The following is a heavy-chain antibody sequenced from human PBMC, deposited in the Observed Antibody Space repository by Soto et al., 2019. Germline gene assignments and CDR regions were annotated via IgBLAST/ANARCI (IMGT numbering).Heavy chain of an antibody. CDR3: VRSGDDYGSYIDY. CDR2: INHRGNS. Sequence: KPSETLSLTCDVSGYSISSGYYWAWVRQPPGKGMGWIGSINHRGNSYYNPSLKSRVTISVDTSKNQGSLKVSSVTAADTAVYYCVRSGDDYGSYIDYWGQGTLVTVSS. CDR1: GYSISSGYY. D-gene: IGHD4-17*01. V-gene: IGHV4-38-2*01. J-gene: IGHJ4*02.